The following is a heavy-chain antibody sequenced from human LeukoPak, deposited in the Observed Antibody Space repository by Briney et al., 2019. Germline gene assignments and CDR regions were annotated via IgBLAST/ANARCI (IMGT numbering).Heavy chain of an antibody. D-gene: IGHD6-13*01. Sequence: GASLRLSCARSGFIFSDNYMSWIRQAPGKGLEWVSYISNSSRYTNYADSVKGRFTISRDNAKNSLFLQMNSLRVEDTAVYYCARLAAAGALGIDPWGQGTLVTVSS. V-gene: IGHV3-11*06. J-gene: IGHJ5*02. CDR2: ISNSSRYT. CDR3: ARLAAAGALGIDP. CDR1: GFIFSDNY.